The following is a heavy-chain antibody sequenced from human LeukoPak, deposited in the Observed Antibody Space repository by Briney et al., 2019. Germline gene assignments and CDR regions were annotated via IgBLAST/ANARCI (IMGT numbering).Heavy chain of an antibody. D-gene: IGHD4-23*01. V-gene: IGHV4-59*01. CDR2: MYYSGST. J-gene: IGHJ4*02. CDR3: ASRDYSGPHFDY. CDR1: GGSISSYY. Sequence: SETLSLTCTVSGGSISSYYWSWIRQPPGKGLEWIGYMYYSGSTNYNPSLKSRVTISVDTSKNQFSLKLSSVTAADTAMYYCASRDYSGPHFDYWGQGTLVTVSS.